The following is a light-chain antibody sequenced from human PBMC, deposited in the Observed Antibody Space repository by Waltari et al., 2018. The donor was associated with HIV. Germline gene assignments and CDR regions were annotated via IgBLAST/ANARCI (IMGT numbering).Light chain of an antibody. Sequence: EIVMTQSPATLSVSPGERATLSCRASQSVTRNLAWYQQKPGQAPRLLIYGASTRATGIPARFGGSGSGTEFTLTIRSLQSEDFAVYYCQQYNNWPPTFGQGTKVEIK. CDR1: QSVTRN. CDR3: QQYNNWPPT. V-gene: IGKV3-15*01. J-gene: IGKJ1*01. CDR2: GAS.